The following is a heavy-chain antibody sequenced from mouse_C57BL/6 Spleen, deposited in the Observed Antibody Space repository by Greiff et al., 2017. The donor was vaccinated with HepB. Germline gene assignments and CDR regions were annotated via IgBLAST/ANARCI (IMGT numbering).Heavy chain of an antibody. CDR1: GFNIKDYY. CDR3: TFYYYGSAWFAY. D-gene: IGHD1-1*01. CDR2: IDPEDGDT. Sequence: VQLKQSGAELVRPGVSVKLSCTASGFNIKDYYMHWVKQRPEQGLEWIGRIDPEDGDTEYAPKFQGKATMTADTSSNTAYLQLSSLTSEDTAVYYCTFYYYGSAWFAYWGQGTLVTVSA. J-gene: IGHJ3*01. V-gene: IGHV14-1*01.